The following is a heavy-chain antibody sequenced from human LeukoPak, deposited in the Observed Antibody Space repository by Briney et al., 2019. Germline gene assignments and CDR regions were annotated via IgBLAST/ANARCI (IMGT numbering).Heavy chain of an antibody. D-gene: IGHD2-15*01. CDR3: AKARAAVVEAAINY. CDR1: GFNFSNYA. J-gene: IGHJ4*02. Sequence: PGGSLRLSCAASGFNFSNYAMTWVRQAPGKGLEWVSNVNSNDRPYYADSVKGRFTIFRDNSKNTLYLQMNTRRVEDTALYYCAKARAAVVEAAINYWGQGILVTVSP. V-gene: IGHV3-23*01. CDR2: VNSNDRP.